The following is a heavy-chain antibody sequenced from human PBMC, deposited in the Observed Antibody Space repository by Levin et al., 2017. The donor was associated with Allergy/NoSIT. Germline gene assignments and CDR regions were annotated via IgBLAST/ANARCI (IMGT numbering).Heavy chain of an antibody. CDR2: IYSGGST. J-gene: IGHJ4*02. CDR3: AREVAYSFHY. Sequence: SCAASGFTVSSSYMTWVRQAPGKGLEWVSIIYSGGSTYYADSVKGRFTISRDNSKNTLYLQMSTLRAEDTAVYYCAREVAYSFHYWGQGTLVTVSS. V-gene: IGHV3-53*01. D-gene: IGHD1-26*01. CDR1: GFTVSSSY.